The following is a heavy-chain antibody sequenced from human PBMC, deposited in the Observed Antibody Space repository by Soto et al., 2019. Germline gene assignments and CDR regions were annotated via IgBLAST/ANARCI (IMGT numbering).Heavy chain of an antibody. Sequence: ASVKVSCKASGYTFTSYGISWVRQAPGQGLEWMGWISAYNGNTNYAQKLQGRVTMTTDTSTSTAYMELRSLRSDDTAVYYCARDSAYYGSGSYFRYMDVWGKGTTVTVSS. CDR1: GYTFTSYG. CDR3: ARDSAYYGSGSYFRYMDV. J-gene: IGHJ6*03. D-gene: IGHD3-10*01. V-gene: IGHV1-18*01. CDR2: ISAYNGNT.